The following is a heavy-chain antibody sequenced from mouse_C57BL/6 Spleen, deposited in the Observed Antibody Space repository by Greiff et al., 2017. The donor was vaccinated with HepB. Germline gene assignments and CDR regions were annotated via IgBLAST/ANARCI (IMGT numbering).Heavy chain of an antibody. CDR2: IYPGDGDT. CDR3: ARDYDYGYAMDY. V-gene: IGHV1-82*01. D-gene: IGHD2-4*01. Sequence: QVQLKESGPELVKPGASVKISCKASGYAFSSSWMNWVKQRPGKGLEWIGRIYPGDGDTNYNGKFKGKATLTADKSSSTAYMQLSSLTSEDSAVYFCARDYDYGYAMDYWGQGTSVTVSS. J-gene: IGHJ4*01. CDR1: GYAFSSSW.